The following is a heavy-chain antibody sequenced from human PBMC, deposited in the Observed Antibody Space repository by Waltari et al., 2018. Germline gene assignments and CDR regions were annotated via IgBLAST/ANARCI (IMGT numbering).Heavy chain of an antibody. J-gene: IGHJ3*02. CDR1: GFTFSTYN. CDR3: ARDSARNYDYISGGHAFDI. Sequence: EVQLVESGGALVKPGGSLRLSCAASGFTFSTYNINWVRQAPGKGVEWVSYISSTSSYIYYAESVKGRFTISRDNANNSLYLQMSSLRAEDTAIYYCARDSARNYDYISGGHAFDIWGQGTMITVSS. D-gene: IGHD3-16*01. V-gene: IGHV3-21*02. CDR2: ISSTSSYI.